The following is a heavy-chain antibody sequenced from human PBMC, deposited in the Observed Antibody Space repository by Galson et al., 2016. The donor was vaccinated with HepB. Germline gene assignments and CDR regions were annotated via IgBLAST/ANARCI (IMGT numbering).Heavy chain of an antibody. J-gene: IGHJ4*02. Sequence: SLRLSCATSGFALNSYSVHWIRQAPGKGLEWVASIRRSSSYKHYVDSVKGRFTISRDNAKKSMDLHMNSLGAEDTAVYFCAGGSNDWAGIDYWGQGTLVTVSS. CDR1: GFALNSYS. V-gene: IGHV3-21*01. CDR2: IRRSSSYK. CDR3: AGGSNDWAGIDY. D-gene: IGHD1-1*01.